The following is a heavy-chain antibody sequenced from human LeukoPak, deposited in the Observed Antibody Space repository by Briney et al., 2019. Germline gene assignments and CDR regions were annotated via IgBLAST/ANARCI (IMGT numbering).Heavy chain of an antibody. J-gene: IGHJ4*02. Sequence: SETLSLTCAVYGESFSGYYWSWIRQPPGKGLEWIGEINHSGSTNYNPSLKSRVTISVDTSKNQFSLKLSSVTAADTAVYYCARGRRKYYYDSSGYYGYWGQGTLVTVSS. CDR1: GESFSGYY. V-gene: IGHV4-34*01. CDR2: INHSGST. D-gene: IGHD3-22*01. CDR3: ARGRRKYYYDSSGYYGY.